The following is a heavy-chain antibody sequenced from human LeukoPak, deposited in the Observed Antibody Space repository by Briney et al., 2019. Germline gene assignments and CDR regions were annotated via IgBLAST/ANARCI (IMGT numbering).Heavy chain of an antibody. V-gene: IGHV4-59*01. CDR1: GGSISSYY. J-gene: IGHJ6*03. CDR3: ARGISGVAVAGTGYYYYYYMDV. CDR2: IYYSGST. Sequence: PSETLSLTCTVSGGSISSYYWSWIRQPPGKGLEWIGYIYYSGSTNYNPSLKSRVTISVDTSKNQFSLKLSSVTAADTAVYYCARGISGVAVAGTGYYYYYYMDVWGKGTTVTISS. D-gene: IGHD6-19*01.